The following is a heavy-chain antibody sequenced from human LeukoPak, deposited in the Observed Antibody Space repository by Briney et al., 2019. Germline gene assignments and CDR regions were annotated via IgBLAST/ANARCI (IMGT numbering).Heavy chain of an antibody. J-gene: IGHJ4*02. V-gene: IGHV3-23*01. CDR2: ISNSGGST. CDR1: GFTFSNFP. D-gene: IGHD3-16*01. Sequence: GGSLRLSCAASGFTFSNFPMAWVRQALGKGLEWVSLISNSGGSTYYADSVKGRFTISRDNSKNTVDLQMNSLRVEDTAVYYCAKGRGSSTYTFDYWGQGTLVTGSS. CDR3: AKGRGSSTYTFDY.